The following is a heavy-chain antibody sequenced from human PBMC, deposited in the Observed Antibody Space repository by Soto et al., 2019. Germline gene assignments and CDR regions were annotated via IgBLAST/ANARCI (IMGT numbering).Heavy chain of an antibody. J-gene: IGHJ4*02. Sequence: EVQLVESGGGLVQPGGSLRLSCAASGFTFSSYSMNWVRQAPGKGLEWVSYISSSSSTIYYADSVKGRFTISRDNAKNSPYLQMNSLRAEDTAVYYCARDNGDFGGAVDYWGQGTLVTVSS. D-gene: IGHD4-17*01. CDR1: GFTFSSYS. CDR2: ISSSSSTI. V-gene: IGHV3-48*01. CDR3: ARDNGDFGGAVDY.